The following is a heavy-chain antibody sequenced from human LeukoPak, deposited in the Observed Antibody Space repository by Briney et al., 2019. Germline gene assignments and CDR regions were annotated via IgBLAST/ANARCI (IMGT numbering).Heavy chain of an antibody. J-gene: IGHJ5*01. CDR3: ARGLRTYSSGWYRALDS. Sequence: ASLKLSCTASGYTFTGYYMHWVRQAPGQGLEWMGWINPNSSGTNYAQTFQGRVTMTRDTSISTAYMELSRLRSDDTAVYYCARGLRTYSSGWYRALDSWGQGTLVTVPS. D-gene: IGHD6-19*01. CDR1: GYTFTGYY. CDR2: INPNSSGT. V-gene: IGHV1-2*02.